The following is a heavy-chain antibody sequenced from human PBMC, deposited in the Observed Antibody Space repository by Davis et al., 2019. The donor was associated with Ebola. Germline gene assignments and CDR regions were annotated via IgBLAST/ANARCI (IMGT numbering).Heavy chain of an antibody. J-gene: IGHJ6*02. CDR3: ARDRLEYQLSSLYYYYYGMDV. CDR1: GFTFSSYS. CDR2: ISSSSSYI. V-gene: IGHV3-21*04. Sequence: GESLKISCAASGFTFSSYSMNWVRQAPGKGLEWVSSISSSSSYIYYADSVKGRFTISRDNAKNSLYLQMNSLRAEDTAVYYCARDRLEYQLSSLYYYYYGMDVWGQGTTVTVSS. D-gene: IGHD2-2*01.